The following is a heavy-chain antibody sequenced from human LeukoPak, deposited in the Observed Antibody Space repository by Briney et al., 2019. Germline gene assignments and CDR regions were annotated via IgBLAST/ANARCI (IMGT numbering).Heavy chain of an antibody. Sequence: GGSLRLSCAASGFTLRSYTMNWVRQAPGKGLEWVSSIGISSNKIYYADSVKGRFIISRDNAKNSVYLQMNSLRAEDTAVYYCAKDNVEAYDFWSGPGPLYWGQGTLVTVSS. CDR3: AKDNVEAYDFWSGPGPLY. D-gene: IGHD3-3*01. J-gene: IGHJ4*02. CDR2: IGISSNKI. V-gene: IGHV3-21*04. CDR1: GFTLRSYT.